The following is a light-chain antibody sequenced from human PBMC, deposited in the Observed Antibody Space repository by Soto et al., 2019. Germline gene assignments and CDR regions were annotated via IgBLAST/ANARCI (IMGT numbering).Light chain of an antibody. Sequence: EIFLTQSPGTLSLSPWEIATFSCRASQSVSSNYLAWYQQKPGQAPRLLIYGAFKRATGIPDRFSGSGSGTDFTLTISRMEPEDFAVYCCQQYGSSPRTFGQGTKVDI. V-gene: IGKV3-20*01. CDR3: QQYGSSPRT. J-gene: IGKJ1*01. CDR1: QSVSSNY. CDR2: GAF.